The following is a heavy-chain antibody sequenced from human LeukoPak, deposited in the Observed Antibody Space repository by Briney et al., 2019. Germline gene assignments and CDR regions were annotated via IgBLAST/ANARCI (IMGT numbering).Heavy chain of an antibody. Sequence: SETLSLTCTVSGGSISSYYWSWIRQPPGKGLEWIGYIYYSGSINYNPSLKSRVTISVDTSKNQFSLKLSSVTAADTAVYFCARHGASGSYLYYFDYWGQGTLVTVSS. D-gene: IGHD1-26*01. CDR1: GGSISSYY. CDR2: IYYSGSI. J-gene: IGHJ4*02. V-gene: IGHV4-59*08. CDR3: ARHGASGSYLYYFDY.